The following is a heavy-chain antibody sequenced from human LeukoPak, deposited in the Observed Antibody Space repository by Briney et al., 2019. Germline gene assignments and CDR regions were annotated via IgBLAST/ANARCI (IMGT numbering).Heavy chain of an antibody. J-gene: IGHJ4*02. V-gene: IGHV3-74*01. CDR1: GFTFSSHW. CDR3: ARGPSPYVSATQYVGDY. D-gene: IGHD3-10*01. Sequence: GGSLRLSCAVSGFTFSSHWMHWVRQGPGKGLVWVSGINGDGRTTSYADSMKGRFTISRDSAKKTVYLQMNSLRVEDTAVYYCARGPSPYVSATQYVGDYWGQGTLVTVSS. CDR2: INGDGRTT.